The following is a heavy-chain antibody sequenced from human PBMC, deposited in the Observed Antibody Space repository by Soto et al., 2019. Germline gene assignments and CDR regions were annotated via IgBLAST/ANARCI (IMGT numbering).Heavy chain of an antibody. Sequence: GGSLRLSCAASGFTFSSYWMSWVRQAPGKGLEWVANIKQDGSEKYYVDSVKGRFTISRDNAKNSLYLQMNSLRAEDTAVYYCARLGTVYYDFWSGYYSPYMDVWGKGTTVTVSS. CDR2: IKQDGSEK. CDR3: ARLGTVYYDFWSGYYSPYMDV. CDR1: GFTFSSYW. V-gene: IGHV3-7*01. J-gene: IGHJ6*03. D-gene: IGHD3-3*01.